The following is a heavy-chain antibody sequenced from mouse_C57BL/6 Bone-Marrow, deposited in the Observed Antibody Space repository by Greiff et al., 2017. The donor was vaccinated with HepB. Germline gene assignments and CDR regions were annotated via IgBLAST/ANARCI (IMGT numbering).Heavy chain of an antibody. CDR3: TRGGLWFAY. J-gene: IGHJ3*01. Sequence: EVKLQESGEGLVKPGGSLKLSCAASGFTFSSYAMSWVRQTPEKRLEWVAYISSGGDYIYYADTVKGRFTISRDNARNTLYLQMSSLKSEDTAMYYCTRGGLWFAYWGQGTVVTVSA. CDR1: GFTFSSYA. V-gene: IGHV5-9-1*02. CDR2: ISSGGDYI.